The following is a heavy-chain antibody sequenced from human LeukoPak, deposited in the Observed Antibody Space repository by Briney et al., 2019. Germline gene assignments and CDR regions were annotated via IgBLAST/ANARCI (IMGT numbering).Heavy chain of an antibody. V-gene: IGHV1-2*02. CDR3: ARKVGSGWSFDY. CDR2: INPDSGGT. CDR1: GYPFTDYY. D-gene: IGHD6-19*01. J-gene: IGHJ4*02. Sequence: ASVKVSCKASGYPFTDYYIYWVRXAPGQXLEWMGWINPDSGGTIYAQNFQGRVTMTRDTSISTAYMELNSLRSDDTALYYCARKVGSGWSFDYWGQGTLLTVSS.